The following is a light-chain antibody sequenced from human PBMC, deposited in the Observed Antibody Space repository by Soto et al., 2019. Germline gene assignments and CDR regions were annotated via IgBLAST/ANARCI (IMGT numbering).Light chain of an antibody. V-gene: IGLV3-25*03. CDR1: ALPKQY. J-gene: IGLJ7*01. CDR3: QSADSSGTYAV. Sequence: SSELRQPPSVSVSPGQTARITCSGDALPKQYAYWYQQKPGQAPVLVIYKDSERPSGTPERFSGSSSGTTVTLTISGVEAEDEADYYCQSADSSGTYAVFGGGTQLTV. CDR2: KDS.